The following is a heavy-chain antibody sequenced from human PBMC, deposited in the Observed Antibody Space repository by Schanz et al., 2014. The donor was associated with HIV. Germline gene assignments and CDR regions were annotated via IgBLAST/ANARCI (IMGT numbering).Heavy chain of an antibody. J-gene: IGHJ6*02. Sequence: QVQLVQSGAEVKKPGASVKVSCKASGYTFSNYDINWVRQATGQGLEWMGWMNPNSGNTGYAQKFQGRVTMTRNTSISTAYMELRSLRSEDTAVYYCAREPDVVVSQNHYYYYGMDVWGQGTTVTVSS. CDR2: MNPNSGNT. CDR3: AREPDVVVSQNHYYYYGMDV. CDR1: GYTFSNYD. D-gene: IGHD2-21*01. V-gene: IGHV1-8*01.